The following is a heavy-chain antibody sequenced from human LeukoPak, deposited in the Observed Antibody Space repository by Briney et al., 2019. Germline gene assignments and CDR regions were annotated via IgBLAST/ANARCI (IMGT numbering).Heavy chain of an antibody. D-gene: IGHD3-10*01. CDR1: GGSFSGYY. CDR2: INHSGST. Sequence: SETLSLTCAVYGGSFSGYYWSWIRQPPGKGLEWIAEINHSGSTNYYPSLKSRVTITVDTYTNKFSLKLSSVTAADTAVYYCVRHVRNAALFTMVRGVRFDPWGQGTLVTVSS. J-gene: IGHJ5*02. CDR3: VRHVRNAALFTMVRGVRFDP. V-gene: IGHV4-34*01.